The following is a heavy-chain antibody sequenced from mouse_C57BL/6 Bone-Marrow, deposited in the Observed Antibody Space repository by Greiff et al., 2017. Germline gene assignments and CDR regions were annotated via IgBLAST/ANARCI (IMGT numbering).Heavy chain of an antibody. D-gene: IGHD3-2*02. CDR2: INPSSGYT. Sequence: QVHVKQSGAELAKPGASVKLSCKASGYTFTSYWMHWVKQRPGQGLEWIGYINPSSGYTKYNQKFKDKATLTADKSSSTAYMQLSSLTYEDSAVYYCARELRLYWYFDVWGTGTTVTGSS. J-gene: IGHJ1*03. CDR1: GYTFTSYW. CDR3: ARELRLYWYFDV. V-gene: IGHV1-7*01.